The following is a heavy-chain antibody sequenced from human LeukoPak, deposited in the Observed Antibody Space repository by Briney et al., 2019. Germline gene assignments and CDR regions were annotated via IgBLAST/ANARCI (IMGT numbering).Heavy chain of an antibody. J-gene: IGHJ4*02. CDR1: GFAFSSYG. V-gene: IGHV3-30*02. Sequence: GGSLRLSGAASGFAFSSYGMHWVRQAPGKGLEWVAFIRYDGSNKYYADSVKGRFTISRDNAKNSLYLQMNSLRAEDTAVYYCARTPGIVGATDEDYWGQGTLVTVSS. CDR3: ARTPGIVGATDEDY. CDR2: IRYDGSNK. D-gene: IGHD1-26*01.